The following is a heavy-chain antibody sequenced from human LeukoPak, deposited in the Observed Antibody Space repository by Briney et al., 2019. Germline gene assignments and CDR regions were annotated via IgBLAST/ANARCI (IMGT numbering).Heavy chain of an antibody. Sequence: GGSLRLSCAASGFTFSSYEMNWVRQAPGKGLEWVSYISSSGNTIYYADSVKGRFTISRDNAKNSLYLQMNSLRAEDTAVYYCASLSVTGSYGMDVWGKGTTVTVSS. CDR2: ISSSGNTI. CDR1: GFTFSSYE. V-gene: IGHV3-48*03. D-gene: IGHD3-9*01. CDR3: ASLSVTGSYGMDV. J-gene: IGHJ6*04.